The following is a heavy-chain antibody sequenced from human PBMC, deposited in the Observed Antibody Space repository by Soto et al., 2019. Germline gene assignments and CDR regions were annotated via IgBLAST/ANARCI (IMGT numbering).Heavy chain of an antibody. D-gene: IGHD1-1*01. V-gene: IGHV4-4*02. CDR1: GDSISSAKW. CDR2: VYHSGNT. J-gene: IGHJ4*02. CDR3: TAWGGLQRYY. Sequence: SETLSLTCAVSGDSISSAKWWSWVRQPPGKGLAWIGEVYHSGNTNYNPSLKSRAIISVDKSKNQFSLKLSSVTDADTAMYYCTAWGGLQRYYWGQGTLVTVSS.